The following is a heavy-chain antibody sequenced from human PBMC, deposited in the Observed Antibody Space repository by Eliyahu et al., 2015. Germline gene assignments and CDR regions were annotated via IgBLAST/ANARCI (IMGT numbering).Heavy chain of an antibody. Sequence: QVQLQESGPGLVKPSETLSLTCAVSGYSISSGYYWGWIRQPPGKGLEWIGSIYHSGSTYYNPSLKSRVTISVDTSKNQFSLKLSSVTAADTAVYYCARSLNHRVAATDYFDYWGQGTLVIVSS. CDR2: IYHSGST. J-gene: IGHJ4*02. D-gene: IGHD6-19*01. CDR1: GYSISSGYY. V-gene: IGHV4-38-2*01. CDR3: ARSLNHRVAATDYFDY.